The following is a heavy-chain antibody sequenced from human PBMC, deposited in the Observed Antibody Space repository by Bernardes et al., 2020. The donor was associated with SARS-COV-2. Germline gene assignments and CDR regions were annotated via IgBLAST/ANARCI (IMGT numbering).Heavy chain of an antibody. CDR2: VNPDGSGP. Sequence: GGSLRLSCVGSGFTFSGYWMHWVRQAPGQGPVWVARVNPDGSGPIHADSVKGRFTISRDNAKNTVYLQMNSLRLDDTAVYYCTRKYGHSYGMDVWGQGTTVIVSS. D-gene: IGHD2-8*01. V-gene: IGHV3-74*01. CDR3: TRKYGHSYGMDV. J-gene: IGHJ6*02. CDR1: GFTFSGYW.